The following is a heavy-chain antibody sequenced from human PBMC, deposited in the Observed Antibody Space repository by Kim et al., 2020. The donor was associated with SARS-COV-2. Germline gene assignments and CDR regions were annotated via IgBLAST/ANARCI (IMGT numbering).Heavy chain of an antibody. D-gene: IGHD3-9*01. J-gene: IGHJ6*03. CDR1: GLSVRPYY. CDR3: ARLRYINPPRYMDA. V-gene: IGHV4-59*08. CDR2: IYNNGSP. Sequence: SETLSLTCTVAGLSVRPYYWSWIRRPPGKGLEWLGNIYNNGSPDYSPSLKRRLTISVDTSKNELSLRLSSLTAADTAVYYCARLRYINPPRYMDAWGKGTTVTVSS.